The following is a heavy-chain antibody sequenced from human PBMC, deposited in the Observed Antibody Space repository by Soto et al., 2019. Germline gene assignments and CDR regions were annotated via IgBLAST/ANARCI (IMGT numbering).Heavy chain of an antibody. CDR2: IYYSGST. Sequence: QVQLQESGPGLVKPSQTLSLTCTVSGGSISSGGYYWSWIRQHPGKGLEWIGYIYYSGSTYYNPSLKSRVTISVDTSKKQFSLKLSSVTAADTAVYYCARGPYGDYEGGAFDIWGQGTMVTVSS. CDR3: ARGPYGDYEGGAFDI. D-gene: IGHD4-17*01. J-gene: IGHJ3*02. V-gene: IGHV4-31*03. CDR1: GGSISSGGYY.